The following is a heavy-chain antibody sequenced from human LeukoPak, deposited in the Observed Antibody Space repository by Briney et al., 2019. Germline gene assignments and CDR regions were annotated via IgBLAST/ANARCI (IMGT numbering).Heavy chain of an antibody. CDR1: GGSISSSSYY. Sequence: SETLSLTCTVSGGSISSSSYYWSWIRQPPGKGLEWIGEINHSGSTNYNPSLKSRVTISVDTSKNQFSLKLSSVTAADTAVYYCARVIAARPMYYYYGMDVWGQGTTVTVSS. J-gene: IGHJ6*02. CDR2: INHSGST. D-gene: IGHD6-6*01. V-gene: IGHV4-39*07. CDR3: ARVIAARPMYYYYGMDV.